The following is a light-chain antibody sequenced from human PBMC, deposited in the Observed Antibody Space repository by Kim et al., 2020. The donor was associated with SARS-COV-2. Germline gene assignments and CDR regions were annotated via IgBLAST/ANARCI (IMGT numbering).Light chain of an antibody. J-gene: IGKJ2*01. CDR3: QQYDTSSYT. CDR2: GAA. Sequence: GAAIRAAGVADRFTGSGSGTDFTLTISRLEPEDSAVYYCQQYDTSSYTFGPGTKLEI. V-gene: IGKV3-20*01.